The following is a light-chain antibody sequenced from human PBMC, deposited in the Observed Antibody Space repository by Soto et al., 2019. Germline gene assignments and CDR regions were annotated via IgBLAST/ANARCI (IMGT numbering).Light chain of an antibody. Sequence: DIQLTQSPSFLSASVGDRVTITCRASQAISSSLAWYQHNPGKAPKLLIYAASTLQNGVPSSFSGSGSGTEFKLTISSLQPEDFATYYCQHLNDYRYTFGQGTKVEIK. CDR2: AAS. V-gene: IGKV1-9*01. CDR3: QHLNDYRYT. CDR1: QAISSS. J-gene: IGKJ2*01.